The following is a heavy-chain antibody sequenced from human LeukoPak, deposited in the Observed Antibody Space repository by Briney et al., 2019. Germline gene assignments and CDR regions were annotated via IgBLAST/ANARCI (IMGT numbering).Heavy chain of an antibody. D-gene: IGHD1-26*01. V-gene: IGHV4-4*07. J-gene: IGHJ4*02. CDR3: ARTIGGSYYFDY. CDR1: GGSMSRYY. Sequence: PSETLSLTCTVSGGSMSRYYWSWIRQPAGKGLEWIGRMYPTGSTNYNPSPKSRVTMSVDTSTNQFSLKLSSVTAADTAVYYCARTIGGSYYFDYWGQGTLVTVSS. CDR2: MYPTGST.